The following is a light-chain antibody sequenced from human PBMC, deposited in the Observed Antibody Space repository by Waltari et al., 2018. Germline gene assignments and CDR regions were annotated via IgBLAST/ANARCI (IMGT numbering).Light chain of an antibody. CDR2: DAS. Sequence: SCRASQSVGRSLVWYQQKPGQAPRLLIYDASRRATGIPDRFSGSGFGTDFSLTISRLEPEDFAVYYCQKYESLPATFGLGTKVEIK. CDR1: QSVGRS. CDR3: QKYESLPAT. J-gene: IGKJ1*01. V-gene: IGKV3-20*01.